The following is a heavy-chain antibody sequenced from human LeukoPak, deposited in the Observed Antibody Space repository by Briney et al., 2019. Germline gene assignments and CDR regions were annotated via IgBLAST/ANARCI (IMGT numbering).Heavy chain of an antibody. Sequence: SETLSLTCTVSGGSISSYYWSWIRQPAGKGLEWIGRIYTSGSTNYNPSLKSRVTMSVNTSKNQFSLKLSSVTAADTAVYYCARAGGSGSYYPFDYWGQGTLVTVSS. V-gene: IGHV4-4*07. CDR3: ARAGGSGSYYPFDY. D-gene: IGHD3-10*01. J-gene: IGHJ4*02. CDR1: GGSISSYY. CDR2: IYTSGST.